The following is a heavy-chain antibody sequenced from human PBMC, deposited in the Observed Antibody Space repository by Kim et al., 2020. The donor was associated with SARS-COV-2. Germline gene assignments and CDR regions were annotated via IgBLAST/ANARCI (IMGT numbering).Heavy chain of an antibody. J-gene: IGHJ4*02. CDR2: ISGSGGST. CDR3: AKALTKTFGNSYDSSGYVDY. V-gene: IGHV3-23*01. D-gene: IGHD3-22*01. CDR1: GFTFSSYA. Sequence: GGSLRLSCAASGFTFSSYAMSWVRQAPGKGLEWVSAISGSGGSTYYADSVKGRFTISRDNSKNTLYLQMNSLRAEDTAVYYCAKALTKTFGNSYDSSGYVDYWGQGTLVTVSS.